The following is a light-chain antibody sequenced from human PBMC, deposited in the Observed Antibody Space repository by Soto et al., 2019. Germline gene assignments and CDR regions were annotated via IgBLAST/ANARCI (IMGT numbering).Light chain of an antibody. CDR2: GND. CDR1: SSNIGSNP. V-gene: IGLV1-44*01. CDR3: AAWDNSLNVYV. Sequence: QSVLTHPLSASGTPGQRVPIFCSGSSSNIGSNPVNWYQQLPGTAPKIVIYGNDQRPSGVPDRFSGSKSGTSASLAISGLQSEDEADYYCAAWDNSLNVYVFGTGTKVTVL. J-gene: IGLJ1*01.